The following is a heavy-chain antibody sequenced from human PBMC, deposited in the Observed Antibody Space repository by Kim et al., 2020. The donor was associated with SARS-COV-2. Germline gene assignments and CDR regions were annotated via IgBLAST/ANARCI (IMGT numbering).Heavy chain of an antibody. J-gene: IGHJ4*02. CDR3: ARDSLQDPVLRYFDWLSYRLDD. CDR1: GYTFTSYA. D-gene: IGHD3-9*01. V-gene: IGHV7-4-1*02. Sequence: ASVKVSCKASGYTFTSYAMNWVRQAPGQGLEWMGWINTNTGNPTYAQGFTGRFVFSLDTSVSTAYLQISSLKAEDTAVYYCARDSLQDPVLRYFDWLSYRLDDGGQGTLVTVSS. CDR2: INTNTGNP.